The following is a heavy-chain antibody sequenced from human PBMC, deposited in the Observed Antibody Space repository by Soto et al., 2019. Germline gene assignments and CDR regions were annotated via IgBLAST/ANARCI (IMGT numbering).Heavy chain of an antibody. CDR2: IYYSGST. Sequence: SETLSLTCTVSGGSISSYYWSWIRQPPGKGLEWIGYIYYSGSTNYNPSLKSRVTISVDTSKNQFSLKLSSVTAADTAVYYCARVGAAADKPSPVWFDPWGQGTLVTVSS. D-gene: IGHD6-13*01. J-gene: IGHJ5*02. CDR1: GGSISSYY. V-gene: IGHV4-59*01. CDR3: ARVGAAADKPSPVWFDP.